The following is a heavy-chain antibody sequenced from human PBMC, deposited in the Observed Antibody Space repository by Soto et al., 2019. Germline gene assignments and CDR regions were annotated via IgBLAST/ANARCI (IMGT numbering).Heavy chain of an antibody. V-gene: IGHV3-7*01. D-gene: IGHD1-1*01. CDR1: GFTFSSYW. CDR3: TRDFQGPLDYGMDV. Sequence: GGSLRLSCADPGFTFSSYWMSWVRQAPGQGLEWVANVKYDGSQTYYVGSVKGRFTISRDNAKNSLYLQMNSLRAEDTAVYYCTRDFQGPLDYGMDVWGQGTTVTVSS. J-gene: IGHJ6*02. CDR2: VKYDGSQT.